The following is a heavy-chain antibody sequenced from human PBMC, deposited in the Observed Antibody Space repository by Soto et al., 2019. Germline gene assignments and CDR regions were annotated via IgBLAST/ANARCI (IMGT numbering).Heavy chain of an antibody. CDR2: IKENGSSK. D-gene: IGHD2-15*01. J-gene: IGHJ1*01. CDR3: ARDQGCSGGTCYSYFQL. CDR1: EFTFSNYA. V-gene: IGHV3-7*01. Sequence: VGPLRLSCTASEFTFSNYAISWVRKNPFKGLEWVSNIKENGSSKYYADSVKGRFTISRDNAKNSLCLQMNSLRAEDTAVYYCARDQGCSGGTCYSYFQLWGQGTLVTVSS.